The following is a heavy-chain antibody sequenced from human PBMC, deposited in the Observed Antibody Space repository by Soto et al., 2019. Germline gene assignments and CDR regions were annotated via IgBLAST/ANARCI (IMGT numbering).Heavy chain of an antibody. D-gene: IGHD6-19*01. J-gene: IGHJ5*02. Sequence: SETLSLTCAVYGGSFSGYYWSWIRQPPGKGLEWIGEINHSGSTNYNPSLKSRVTISVDTSKNQFSLKLSSVTAADTAVYYCARGGSSGWYRTVWFDPWGQGTLLTVSS. V-gene: IGHV4-34*01. CDR2: INHSGST. CDR1: GGSFSGYY. CDR3: ARGGSSGWYRTVWFDP.